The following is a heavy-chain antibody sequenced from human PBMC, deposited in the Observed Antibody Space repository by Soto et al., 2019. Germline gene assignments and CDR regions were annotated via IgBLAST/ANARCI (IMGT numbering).Heavy chain of an antibody. J-gene: IGHJ6*02. CDR2: TSYDGDKE. CDR1: GFIFSNYG. V-gene: IGHV3-30*18. Sequence: QVQLVESGGGVVQPGRSLRLSCAASGFIFSNYGMHWVRQAPGKGLEWVAVTSYDGDKEYYADSVKGRFTISRDNSKNTLYLQMRGLRVEDTAVYYCAKDIALVRGVILDMDVWGQGTTVTV. CDR3: AKDIALVRGVILDMDV. D-gene: IGHD3-10*01.